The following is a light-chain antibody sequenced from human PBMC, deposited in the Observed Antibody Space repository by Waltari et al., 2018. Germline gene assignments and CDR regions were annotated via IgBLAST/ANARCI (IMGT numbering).Light chain of an antibody. V-gene: IGKV1-39*01. J-gene: IGKJ2*01. CDR3: QQSFSTPRT. Sequence: DIQMTQSPSSLSASVGDRVTITCRASQTIMRNLNWYQQEYRRAPKLLIYAASTLQNGVPSSFGCSGSETDFTLTIRNLQPEDSATYYCQQSFSTPRTFGQGTKVEIK. CDR2: AAS. CDR1: QTIMRN.